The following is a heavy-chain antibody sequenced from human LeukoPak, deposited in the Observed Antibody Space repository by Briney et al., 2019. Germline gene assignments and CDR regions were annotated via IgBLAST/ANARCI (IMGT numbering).Heavy chain of an antibody. Sequence: SETLSLTCTVSGGSISSSSYYWAWIRQPPGKGLEWIGSIYYSGSTYYNPSLKSRVTISVDTSKNQFSLKVNSVTAADTAVYYCATRPTPPYYYYYMDVWGKGTTVTVSS. CDR2: IYYSGST. V-gene: IGHV4-39*07. CDR1: GGSISSSSYY. CDR3: ATRPTPPYYYYYMDV. J-gene: IGHJ6*03. D-gene: IGHD4-23*01.